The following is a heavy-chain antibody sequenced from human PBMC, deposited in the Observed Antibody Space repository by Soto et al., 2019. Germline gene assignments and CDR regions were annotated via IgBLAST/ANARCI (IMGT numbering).Heavy chain of an antibody. CDR1: GFTFSSYG. CDR3: AKEQTQLWLVSALDY. J-gene: IGHJ4*02. CDR2: ISYDGSNK. D-gene: IGHD5-18*01. Sequence: QVQLVESGGGVVQPGRSLRLSCAASGFTFSSYGMHWVRQAPGKGLEWVAVISYDGSNKYYADSVKGRFTISRDNSKNTLYRQMNHLRAEDTAVYYCAKEQTQLWLVSALDYWGQGTLVTVSS. V-gene: IGHV3-30*18.